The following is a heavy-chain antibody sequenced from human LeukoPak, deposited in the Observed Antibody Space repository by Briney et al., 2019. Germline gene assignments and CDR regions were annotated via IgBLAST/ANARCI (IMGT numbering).Heavy chain of an antibody. CDR1: GGSFSGYY. J-gene: IGHJ4*02. V-gene: IGHV4-34*01. CDR3: ASLRSHFDY. CDR2: INHSGST. Sequence: PSETLSLTCAVYGGSFSGYYWSWIRQPPGEGLEWIGEINHSGSTNYNPSLKSRVTISVDTSKNQFSLKLSSVTAADTAVYYCASLRSHFDYWGQGTLVTVSS.